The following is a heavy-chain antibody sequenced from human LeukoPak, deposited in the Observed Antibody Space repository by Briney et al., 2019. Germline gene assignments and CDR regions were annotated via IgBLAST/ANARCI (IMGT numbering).Heavy chain of an antibody. CDR3: TRDGGSFCDFDY. D-gene: IGHD1-26*01. CDR2: INTDGRIT. V-gene: IGHV3-64*02. Sequence: GGSLRLSCVASGFSFRNYAIHWVRQAPGKGLEYISVINTDGRITYYADSVKGRFTISRDNSKNTVYLQMGSLRGEDMAVYYCTRDGGSFCDFDYWGQGALVTVSS. CDR1: GFSFRNYA. J-gene: IGHJ4*02.